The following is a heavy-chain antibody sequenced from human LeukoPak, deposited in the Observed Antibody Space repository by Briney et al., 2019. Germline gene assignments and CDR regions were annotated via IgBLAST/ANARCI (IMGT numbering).Heavy chain of an antibody. Sequence: SETLSLTCTVSGGSISSDYWSWIRQPPGKGLEWIGYIYYSGSTNYNPSLKSRVTISVDTSKNQFSLKLSSVTAADTAVYYCARDSSDYDFLTGYLYYFDYWGQGTLVTVSS. CDR2: IYYSGST. J-gene: IGHJ4*02. CDR1: GGSISSDY. D-gene: IGHD3-9*01. V-gene: IGHV4-59*01. CDR3: ARDSSDYDFLTGYLYYFDY.